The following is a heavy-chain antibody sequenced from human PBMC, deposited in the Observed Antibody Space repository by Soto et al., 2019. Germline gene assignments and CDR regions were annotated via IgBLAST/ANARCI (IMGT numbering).Heavy chain of an antibody. D-gene: IGHD6-6*01. CDR3: ARVGSDSSSQYWYYYGMDV. J-gene: IGHJ6*02. CDR2: INSDGSST. Sequence: GGSLRLSCAASGFTFSSYWMHWVHQAPGKGLVWVSRINSDGSSTSYADSVKGRFTISRDNAKNTLYLQMNSLRAEDTAVYYCARVGSDSSSQYWYYYGMDVWGQGTTVTVSS. CDR1: GFTFSSYW. V-gene: IGHV3-74*01.